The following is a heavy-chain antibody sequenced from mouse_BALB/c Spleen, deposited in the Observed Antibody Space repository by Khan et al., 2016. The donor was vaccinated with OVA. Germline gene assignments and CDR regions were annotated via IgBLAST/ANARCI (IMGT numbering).Heavy chain of an antibody. CDR1: GYSITSDYA. J-gene: IGHJ1*01. CDR2: ISYSGSA. D-gene: IGHD1-1*01. V-gene: IGHV3-2*02. CDR3: ARRYYYGHWYFDV. Sequence: EVQLQESGPGLVKPSQSLSLTCTVTGYSITSDYAWNWIRQFPGNKLEWMGYISYSGSANYNPSLKSRISITRDTSENQFFLQLNSLTTEDSATYYCARRYYYGHWYFDVWGAGTTVTVSA.